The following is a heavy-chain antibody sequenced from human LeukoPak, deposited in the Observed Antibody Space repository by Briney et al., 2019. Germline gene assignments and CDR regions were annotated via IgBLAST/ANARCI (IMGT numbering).Heavy chain of an antibody. J-gene: IGHJ4*02. V-gene: IGHV3-30*04. Sequence: GGSLRLSCAASGFTFSSYAMHWVRQAPGKGLEWVAVISYDGSNKYYADSVKGRFTISRDNSKNTLYLQMNSLRAEDTAVYYCAKDLGYCSGGSCRGYFDYWGQGTLVTVSS. D-gene: IGHD2-15*01. CDR2: ISYDGSNK. CDR1: GFTFSSYA. CDR3: AKDLGYCSGGSCRGYFDY.